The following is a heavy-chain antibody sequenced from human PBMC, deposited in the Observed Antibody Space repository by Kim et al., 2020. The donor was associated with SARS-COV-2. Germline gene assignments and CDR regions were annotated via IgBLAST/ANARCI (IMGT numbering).Heavy chain of an antibody. CDR3: ARGRSYGSGNDY. J-gene: IGHJ4*02. D-gene: IGHD3-10*01. CDR1: GGSFSGYY. CDR2: INHSGST. Sequence: SETLSLTCAVYGGSFSGYYWSWIRQPPGKGLEWIGEINHSGSTNYNPSLKSRVTISVDTSKNQFSLKLSSVTAADTAVYYCARGRSYGSGNDYWGQGTL. V-gene: IGHV4-34*01.